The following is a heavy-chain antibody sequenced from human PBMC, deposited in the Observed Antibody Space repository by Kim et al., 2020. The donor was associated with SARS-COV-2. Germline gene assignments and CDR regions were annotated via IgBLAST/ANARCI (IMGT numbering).Heavy chain of an antibody. CDR3: AHVPFYIGDEYYYGSPTKTYGMDV. CDR1: EFSLSTSGVG. J-gene: IGHJ6*02. CDR2: IYWDDDK. D-gene: IGHD3-10*01. Sequence: SGPTLVKPTQTLTLTCTFSEFSLSTSGVGVGWIRQPPGKALEWLALIYWDDDKRYSPSLKSRLTITKDTSKNQVVLTMTNMDPVDTATYYCAHVPFYIGDEYYYGSPTKTYGMDVWGQGTTVTVSS. V-gene: IGHV2-5*02.